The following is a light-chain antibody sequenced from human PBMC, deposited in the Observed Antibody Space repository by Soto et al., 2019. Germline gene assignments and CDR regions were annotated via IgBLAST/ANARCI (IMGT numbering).Light chain of an antibody. Sequence: QSVLTQPASVSGSPGQSITISCTGTSSDVGVYNYVSWFQQHPGKAPKLMVYDVSNRPSGVSNRFSGSKSGNTASLTISGLQAEDEADYYCSSYTSSNSYVFGTGTKVT. J-gene: IGLJ1*01. CDR1: SSDVGVYNY. V-gene: IGLV2-14*03. CDR3: SSYTSSNSYV. CDR2: DVS.